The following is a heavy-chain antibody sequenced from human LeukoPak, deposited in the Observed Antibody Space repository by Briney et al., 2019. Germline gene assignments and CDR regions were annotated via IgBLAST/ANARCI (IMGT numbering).Heavy chain of an antibody. D-gene: IGHD1-26*01. CDR1: GGTFSSYA. CDR2: IIPIFGTA. J-gene: IGHJ4*02. V-gene: IGHV1-69*06. Sequence: PRASVTVSCKASGGTFSSYAISWVRQAPGQGLEWMGGIIPIFGTANYAQTFQGRVTITADKSTSTAYRELSSLRSEDTAVYYCARETSIVGATRFFDYWGQGTLVTVSS. CDR3: ARETSIVGATRFFDY.